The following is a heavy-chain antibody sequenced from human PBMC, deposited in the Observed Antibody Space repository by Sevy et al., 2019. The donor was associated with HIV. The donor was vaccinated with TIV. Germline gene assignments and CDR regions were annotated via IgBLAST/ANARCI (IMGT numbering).Heavy chain of an antibody. CDR1: GFTFSNAW. V-gene: IGHV3-15*04. D-gene: IGHD3-3*01. CDR2: IESKTDGGTT. CDR3: TTVGVVIG. Sequence: GGSLRLSCAASGFTFSNAWMSWVRQAPGKELEWVGRIESKTDGGTTDYAAPVKGRFTISRDDSKNTLDLPMNSLKTEDTAVSYCTTVGVVIGWGQGTLVTVSS. J-gene: IGHJ4*02.